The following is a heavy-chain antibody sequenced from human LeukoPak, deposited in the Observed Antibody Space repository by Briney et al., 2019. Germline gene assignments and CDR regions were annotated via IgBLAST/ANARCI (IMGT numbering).Heavy chain of an antibody. CDR2: INHSGST. D-gene: IGHD3-10*01. CDR3: ARGRGSGSYTFDY. V-gene: IGHV4-34*01. Sequence: SETLSLTCAVYGGSLSGYYWSWIRQPPGKGLEWIGEINHSGSTNCNPSLKSRVTISVDTSKNQFSLKLSSVTAADTAVYYCARGRGSGSYTFDYWGQGTLVTVSS. J-gene: IGHJ4*02. CDR1: GGSLSGYY.